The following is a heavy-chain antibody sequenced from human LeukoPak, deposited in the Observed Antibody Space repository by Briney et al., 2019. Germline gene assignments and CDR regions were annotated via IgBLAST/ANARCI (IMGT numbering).Heavy chain of an antibody. CDR3: ARENYYGMEV. CDR1: GGSISSGGYY. V-gene: IGHV4-61*08. J-gene: IGHJ6*02. Sequence: SETLSLTCTVSGGSISSGGYYWSWIRQHPGKGLEWIGYIYYSGSTYYNPSLKSRVTISVDTSKNQFSLKLNSVTAVDTAVYYCARENYYGMEVWGQGTTVIVSS. CDR2: IYYSGST.